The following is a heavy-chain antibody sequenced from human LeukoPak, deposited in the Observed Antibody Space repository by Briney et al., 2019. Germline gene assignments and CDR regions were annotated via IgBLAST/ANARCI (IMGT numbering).Heavy chain of an antibody. V-gene: IGHV3-30*02. CDR3: ARDFWSGYGNYYMDV. CDR2: IRYDGNNK. Sequence: QPGGSLRLSCAASGFTFSSYGLHWVRQAPGKGLEWVAFIRYDGNNKYYADSVKARFTISRDNSKNTLSLQMNSLRAEDTAVYSCARDFWSGYGNYYMDVWGKGTTVTVSS. J-gene: IGHJ6*03. D-gene: IGHD3-3*01. CDR1: GFTFSSYG.